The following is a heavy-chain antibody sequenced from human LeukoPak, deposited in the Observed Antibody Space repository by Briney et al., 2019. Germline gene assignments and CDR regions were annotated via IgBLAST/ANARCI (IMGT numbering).Heavy chain of an antibody. CDR3: ARSLLTTLDWFDP. J-gene: IGHJ5*02. D-gene: IGHD2/OR15-2a*01. CDR2: IYPGDSDT. V-gene: IGHV5-51*01. Sequence: GESLKISCKGSGYSFTSYWIGWVRQLPGKGLEWMGIIYPGDSDTRYSPSFQGQVTISADKSISTAYLQWSSLKASDTAMYYCARSLLTTLDWFDPWGQGTLVTVSS. CDR1: GYSFTSYW.